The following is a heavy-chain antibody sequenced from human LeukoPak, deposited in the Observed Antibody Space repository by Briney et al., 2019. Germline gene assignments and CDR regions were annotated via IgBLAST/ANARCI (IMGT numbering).Heavy chain of an antibody. D-gene: IGHD3-3*01. V-gene: IGHV3-23*01. Sequence: GGSLRLSCAASGFTFSSYGMSWVRQAPGKGLEWVSAISGSGGSTYYADSVKGRFTISRDNSKNTLYLQMNSLRAEDTAVYYCARVFVSAGFFFDYWGQGTLVTVSS. CDR1: GFTFSSYG. CDR2: ISGSGGST. J-gene: IGHJ4*02. CDR3: ARVFVSAGFFFDY.